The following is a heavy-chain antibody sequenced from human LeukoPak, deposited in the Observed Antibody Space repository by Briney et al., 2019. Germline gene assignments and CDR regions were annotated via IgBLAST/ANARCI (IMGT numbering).Heavy chain of an antibody. J-gene: IGHJ5*02. V-gene: IGHV1-2*02. D-gene: IGHD2-21*01. Sequence: ASVKVSCKTSGYSFTDYYVHWVRRAPGQGLEWMGWINPNSGGTSSAQKFQGRVTMTRDTSISTVYMEVSWLTSDDTAIYYCARADRLHGGPYLIGPWGQGTLVTVSS. CDR3: ARADRLHGGPYLIGP. CDR1: GYSFTDYY. CDR2: INPNSGGT.